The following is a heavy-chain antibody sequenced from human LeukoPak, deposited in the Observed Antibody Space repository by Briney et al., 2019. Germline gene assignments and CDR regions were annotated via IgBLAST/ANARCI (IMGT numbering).Heavy chain of an antibody. Sequence: PGGSLRLSCAASGFTFRSYWMSWVRQAPGKGLEWVANIKQDGNDQYYEDSVKGRFTISRDNAKNSLFLQMNSLRAEDTAVYYCARDLLTRLDYWGQGALVTVSS. J-gene: IGHJ4*02. CDR2: IKQDGNDQ. D-gene: IGHD2-15*01. CDR1: GFTFRSYW. CDR3: ARDLLTRLDY. V-gene: IGHV3-7*04.